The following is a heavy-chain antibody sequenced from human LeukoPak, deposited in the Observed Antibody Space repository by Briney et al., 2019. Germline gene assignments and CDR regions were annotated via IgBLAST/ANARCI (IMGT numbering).Heavy chain of an antibody. V-gene: IGHV4-38-2*02. D-gene: IGHD1-26*01. Sequence: SETLSLTCTVSGYSISSGYYWGWIRQPPGKGLEWIGSIYHSGSAYYNPSLKSRVTILVGTSQNQFSLKLSSVTAADTAVYYCARLVPHLDYWGQGTLVTVSS. CDR1: GYSISSGYY. CDR3: ARLVPHLDY. CDR2: IYHSGSA. J-gene: IGHJ4*02.